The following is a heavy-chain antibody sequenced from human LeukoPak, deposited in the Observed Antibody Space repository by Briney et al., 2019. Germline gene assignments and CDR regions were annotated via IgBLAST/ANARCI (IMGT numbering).Heavy chain of an antibody. V-gene: IGHV1-2*02. CDR2: INPNSGGT. D-gene: IGHD3-22*01. Sequence: GSVKVPCKASGYTFTGYYMHWVRQAPGQGLEWMGWINPNSGGTNYAQKFQGRVTMTRDTSISTAYMELSRLRSDDTAVYYCASPRYYDSSGYYYATEFDYWGQGTLVTVSS. CDR3: ASPRYYDSSGYYYATEFDY. J-gene: IGHJ4*02. CDR1: GYTFTGYY.